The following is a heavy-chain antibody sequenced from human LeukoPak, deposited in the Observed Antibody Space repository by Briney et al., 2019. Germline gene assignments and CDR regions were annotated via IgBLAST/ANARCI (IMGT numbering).Heavy chain of an antibody. J-gene: IGHJ6*03. CDR2: IYHTGSA. D-gene: IGHD3-3*01. V-gene: IGHV4-39*07. CDR1: DGSITSGPYY. CDR3: ARLRFLVGYGNYYYYMDV. Sequence: SETLSLICTVSDGSITSGPYYWGWIRQPPGKGLEWIASIYHTGSAYYNPSLKSRVTISVDTSKNQFSLKLSSVTAADTAVYYCARLRFLVGYGNYYYYMDVWGKGTTVTVSS.